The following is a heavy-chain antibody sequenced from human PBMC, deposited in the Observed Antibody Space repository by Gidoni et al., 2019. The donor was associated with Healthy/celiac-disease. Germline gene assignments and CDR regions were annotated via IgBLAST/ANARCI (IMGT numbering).Heavy chain of an antibody. CDR1: GFTFSSYA. CDR3: AKAPSHEGY. CDR2: ISGSGGST. V-gene: IGHV3-23*01. J-gene: IGHJ4*02. Sequence: EVQLLESGGGVVQPGGSLRLACAASGFTFSSYAMSWVRQAPGKGLEWVSAISGSGGSTYYADSVKGRFTISKDNSKNTLYLPMNSLRAEDTAVYYCAKAPSHEGYWGQGTLVTVSS.